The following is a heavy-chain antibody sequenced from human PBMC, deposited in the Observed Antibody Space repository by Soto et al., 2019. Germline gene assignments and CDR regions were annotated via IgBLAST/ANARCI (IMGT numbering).Heavy chain of an antibody. CDR2: ISGSGGST. CDR3: AKDRVTVVGYDAFDI. CDR1: GFTLRSYW. V-gene: IGHV3-23*01. D-gene: IGHD6-19*01. J-gene: IGHJ3*02. Sequence: GGSLRLSCAASGFTLRSYWMSWVRQAPGKGLEWVSGISGSGGSTYYADSVKGRFTISRDNSKNTLYLQMNSLRAEDTAVYYCAKDRVTVVGYDAFDIWGQGTMVTVSS.